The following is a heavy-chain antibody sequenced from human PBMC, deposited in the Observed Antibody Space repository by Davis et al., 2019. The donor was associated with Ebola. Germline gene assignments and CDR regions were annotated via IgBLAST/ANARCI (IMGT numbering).Heavy chain of an antibody. Sequence: ASVKVSCKASGYTFTSYAMHWVRQAPGQRLEWMGWINAGNGNTKYSQKFQGRVTITRDTSASTAYMELSSLRSEDTAVYYCARDLDFWSGSYYFDYWGQGTLVTVSS. V-gene: IGHV1-3*01. CDR2: INAGNGNT. D-gene: IGHD3-3*01. J-gene: IGHJ4*02. CDR1: GYTFTSYA. CDR3: ARDLDFWSGSYYFDY.